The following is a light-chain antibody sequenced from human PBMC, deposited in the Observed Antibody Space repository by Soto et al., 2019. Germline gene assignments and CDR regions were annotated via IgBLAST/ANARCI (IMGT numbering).Light chain of an antibody. J-gene: IGLJ1*01. CDR3: SSDTSISTHV. CDR1: SSDVGAYNF. V-gene: IGLV2-14*03. CDR2: DDS. Sequence: QSALTQPASVSGSRGQSITISCTGTSSDVGAYNFVSWYQQPPGKLPKLLIFDDSRRPSGVSDRFSGSKSGNTASLTISGLQAEDAGDYYCSSDTSISTHVFGSGTKVTVL.